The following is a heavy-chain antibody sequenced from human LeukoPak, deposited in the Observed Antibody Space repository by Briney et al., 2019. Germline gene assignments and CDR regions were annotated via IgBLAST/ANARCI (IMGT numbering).Heavy chain of an antibody. J-gene: IGHJ4*02. CDR2: INPNSGGT. V-gene: IGHV1-2*02. Sequence: GASVKVSCEASGYTFTGYYMHWVRQAPGQGLEWMGWINPNSGGTNYAQKFQGRVTMTRDTSISTAYMELSRLRSDDTAVYYCARANHLADYFDYWGQGTLVTVSS. CDR3: ARANHLADYFDY. D-gene: IGHD1-14*01. CDR1: GYTFTGYY.